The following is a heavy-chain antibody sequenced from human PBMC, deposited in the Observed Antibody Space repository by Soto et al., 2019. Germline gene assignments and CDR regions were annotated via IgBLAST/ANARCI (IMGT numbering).Heavy chain of an antibody. J-gene: IGHJ3*01. D-gene: IGHD4-17*01. CDR2: IYYSGST. CDR3: AGERGVTTNDAFDV. V-gene: IGHV4-59*01. CDR1: GGSIGYYY. Sequence: PSETLSLTCTVSGGSIGYYYWTWIRQPPGKGLEWIGFIYYSGSTNYNPSLKSRVTMSVDTSKNRFSLKLTSVTAADTAVYYCAGERGVTTNDAFDVWGRGAMVT.